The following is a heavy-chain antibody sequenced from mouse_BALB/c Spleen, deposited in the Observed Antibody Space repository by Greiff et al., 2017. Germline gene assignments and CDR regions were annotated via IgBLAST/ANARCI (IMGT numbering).Heavy chain of an antibody. J-gene: IGHJ4*01. CDR2: IRNKANGYTT. CDR3: ARDIDYYYGRGYAMDD. CDR1: GFTFTDYY. Sequence: VQLKESGGGLVQPGGSLRLSCATSGFTFTDYYMSWVRQPPGKALEWLGFIRNKANGYTTEYSASVKGRFTISRDNSQSILYLQMNTLRAEDSATYYCARDIDYYYGRGYAMDDWGQGTSVTVSS. D-gene: IGHD1-1*01. V-gene: IGHV7-3*02.